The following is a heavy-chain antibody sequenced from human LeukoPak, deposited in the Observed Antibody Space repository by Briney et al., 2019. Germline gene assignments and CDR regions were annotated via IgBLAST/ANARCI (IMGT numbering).Heavy chain of an antibody. CDR2: INHSGST. CDR1: GGSFSGYY. D-gene: IGHD5-18*01. J-gene: IGHJ4*02. V-gene: IGHV4-34*01. Sequence: SETLSLTCAVYGGSFSGYYWSWIRQPPGKGLEWIGEINHSGSTNYNPSLKSRVTISVDTSKDQFSLKLSSVTAADTAVCYCARVLTGGYSYGYFDYWGQGTLVTVSS. CDR3: ARVLTGGYSYGYFDY.